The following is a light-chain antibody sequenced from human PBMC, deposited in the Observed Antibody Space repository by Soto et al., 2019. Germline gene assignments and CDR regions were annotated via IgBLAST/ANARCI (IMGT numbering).Light chain of an antibody. J-gene: IGKJ4*01. CDR2: AAS. CDR3: QQANSFPRT. V-gene: IGKV1-12*01. Sequence: DIQMTHSPSFVSASVGDRVTITCRASQAVSTWLAWYQQKPGDAPKLLIYAASTLQSGVPSRFSGSGSGKDFTLTIRSLQPEDFATYYCQQANSFPRTFGGGNKVDIX. CDR1: QAVSTW.